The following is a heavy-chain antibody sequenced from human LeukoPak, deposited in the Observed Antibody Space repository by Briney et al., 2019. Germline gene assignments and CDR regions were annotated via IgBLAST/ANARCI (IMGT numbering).Heavy chain of an antibody. D-gene: IGHD3-3*01. Sequence: GGSLRLSCAASGFTFSSYAMSWVRQAPGKGLEWVSAISGSGGSTYYADSVKGRFTISRDNSKNTLYLQMNSLRAEDTAVYYCAKAGDYYDFWSGYYLDYWGQGTLVTVSS. J-gene: IGHJ4*02. CDR3: AKAGDYYDFWSGYYLDY. V-gene: IGHV3-23*01. CDR2: ISGSGGST. CDR1: GFTFSSYA.